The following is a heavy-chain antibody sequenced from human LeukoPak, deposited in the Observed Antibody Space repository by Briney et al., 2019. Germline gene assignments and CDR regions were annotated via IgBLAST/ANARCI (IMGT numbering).Heavy chain of an antibody. Sequence: GGSLRLSCAASGFTFSSYWMHWVRQAPGKGLVWVSRINSDGSSTSYADSVKGRFTISRDNAKNTLYLQMNSLRAEDTAVYYCARPYYDFWSGYFQSVFDYWGQGTLVTVPS. V-gene: IGHV3-74*01. CDR2: INSDGSST. J-gene: IGHJ4*02. CDR3: ARPYYDFWSGYFQSVFDY. CDR1: GFTFSSYW. D-gene: IGHD3-3*01.